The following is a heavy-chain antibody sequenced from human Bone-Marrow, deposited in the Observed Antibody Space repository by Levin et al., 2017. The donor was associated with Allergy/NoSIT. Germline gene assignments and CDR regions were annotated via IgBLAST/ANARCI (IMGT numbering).Heavy chain of an antibody. V-gene: IGHV3-23*01. CDR3: AKLTPAASAADY. Sequence: LSLTCAASGFALSTSPMSWVRQAPGRGLEWVSSISTNGDRTYHADSVEGRLTVSRDNSKNTVYLQMKSLRVEDTAMYFCAKLTPAASAADYWGQGTLVTVSS. CDR1: GFALSTSP. CDR2: ISTNGDRT. D-gene: IGHD2-15*01. J-gene: IGHJ4*02.